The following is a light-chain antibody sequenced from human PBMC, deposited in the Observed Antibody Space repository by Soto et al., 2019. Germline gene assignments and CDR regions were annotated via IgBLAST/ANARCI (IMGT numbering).Light chain of an antibody. J-gene: IGLJ3*02. CDR2: DVS. V-gene: IGLV2-14*03. Sequence: QSVLTQPASVSRSPGQSITISCAGTRSDIGTYNFVSWYQQHPGKAPKLIIYDVSDRPSGISNRFSASKSGNTASLTISGLQADDEADYYCTSFSSTSTPWVFGGGTKLTVL. CDR1: RSDIGTYNF. CDR3: TSFSSTSTPWV.